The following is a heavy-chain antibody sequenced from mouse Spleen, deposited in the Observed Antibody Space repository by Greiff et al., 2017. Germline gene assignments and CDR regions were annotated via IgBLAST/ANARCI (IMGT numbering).Heavy chain of an antibody. CDR1: GFTFSSYA. V-gene: IGHV5-9-1*01. CDR3: ARLQVLYYAMDD. CDR2: ISSGGSYT. J-gene: IGHJ4*01. Sequence: EVKLVESGGGLVKPGGSLKLSCAASGFTFSSYAMSWVRQTPEKRLEWVATISSGGSYTYYPDSVKGRFTISRDNAKNTLYLQMSSLRSEDTAMYYCARLQVLYYAMDDWGQGTSVTVSS.